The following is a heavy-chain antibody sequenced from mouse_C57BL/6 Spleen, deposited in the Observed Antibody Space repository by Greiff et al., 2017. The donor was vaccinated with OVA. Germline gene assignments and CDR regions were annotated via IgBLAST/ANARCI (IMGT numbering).Heavy chain of an antibody. J-gene: IGHJ4*01. D-gene: IGHD2-4*01. V-gene: IGHV2-2*01. CDR3: AYDYDGDYYAMDY. CDR2: IWSGGST. CDR1: GFSLTSYG. Sequence: VQLKESGPGLVQPSQSLSITCTVSGFSLTSYGVHWVRQSPGKGLEWLGVIWSGGSTDYNAAFISRLSISKDNSKSQVFFKMNSLQADDTAIYYCAYDYDGDYYAMDYWGQGTSVTVSS.